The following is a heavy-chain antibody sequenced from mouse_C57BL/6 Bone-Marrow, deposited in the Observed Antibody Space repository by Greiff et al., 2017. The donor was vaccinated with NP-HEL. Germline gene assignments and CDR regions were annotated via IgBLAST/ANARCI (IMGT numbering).Heavy chain of an antibody. CDR2: IYPSDSDT. Sequence: QVHVKQPGAELVRPGSSVKLSCKASGYTFTSYWMDWVKQRPGQGLEWIGNIYPSDSDTHYNQKFKDKATLTVDTSSSTAYMQLSSLASEDSAVDYYAREGYGSSYWYFDVWGTGATVTV. CDR1: GYTFTSYW. D-gene: IGHD1-1*01. V-gene: IGHV1-61*01. CDR3: AREGYGSSYWYFDV. J-gene: IGHJ1*03.